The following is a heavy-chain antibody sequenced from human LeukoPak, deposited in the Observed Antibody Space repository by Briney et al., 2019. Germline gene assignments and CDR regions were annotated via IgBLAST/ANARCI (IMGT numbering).Heavy chain of an antibody. CDR1: GFTFATSW. Sequence: PGGSLRLSCAASGFTFATSWMTWVRQAPGKGLEWVALMNQDGSKTLFVDSVKGRFAISRDNGKNSLYLQMDSLRAEDTAVYFCTGDPSHGALDIWGQGTTVTVSS. V-gene: IGHV3-7*01. J-gene: IGHJ3*02. CDR2: MNQDGSKT. CDR3: TGDPSHGALDI.